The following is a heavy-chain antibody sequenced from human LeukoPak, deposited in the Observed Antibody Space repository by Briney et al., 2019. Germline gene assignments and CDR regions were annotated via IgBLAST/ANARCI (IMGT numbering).Heavy chain of an antibody. D-gene: IGHD3-22*01. V-gene: IGHV3-48*01. CDR2: ISSSSSTI. Sequence: GGSLRLSCAASGFTFSSYSMNWVRQAPGKGLEWVSYISSSSSTIYYADSVKGRFTISRDNAKNSLYLQMNSLRAEDTAVYYCARVVLKLGTYYYDSSPKNWFDPWGQGTLVTVSS. CDR1: GFTFSSYS. J-gene: IGHJ5*02. CDR3: ARVVLKLGTYYYDSSPKNWFDP.